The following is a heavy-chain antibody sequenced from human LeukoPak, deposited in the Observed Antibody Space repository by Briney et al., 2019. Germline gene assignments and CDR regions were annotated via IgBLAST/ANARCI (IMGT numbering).Heavy chain of an antibody. CDR1: GGTFSSYA. CDR2: INPNSGGT. J-gene: IGHJ6*03. V-gene: IGHV1-2*02. D-gene: IGHD3-10*01. Sequence: GSSVKVSCKASGGTFSSYAISWVRQAPGQGLEWMGWINPNSGGTNYAQKFQGRVTMTRDTSISTAYMELSRLRSDDTAVYYCARGGSYYYGSGNMQPYYYYYMDVWGKGTTVTISS. CDR3: ARGGSYYYGSGNMQPYYYYYMDV.